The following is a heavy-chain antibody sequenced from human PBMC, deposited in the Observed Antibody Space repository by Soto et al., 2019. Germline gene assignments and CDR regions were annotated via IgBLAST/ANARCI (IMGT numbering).Heavy chain of an antibody. V-gene: IGHV3-11*01. J-gene: IGHJ4*02. CDR3: ASHYDMWSAYLSPVDY. D-gene: IGHD3-3*01. CDR2: IDTSGTKI. Sequence: QVQLVESGGDLVKPGGSLRLSCAASGYTFSDYYMSWIRQAPGKGLEWISYIDTSGTKIYYAYSVKGRFTITRDNAKNSLYLEMNSLRDEDTAVYYCASHYDMWSAYLSPVDYWGQGTLVTVSS. CDR1: GYTFSDYY.